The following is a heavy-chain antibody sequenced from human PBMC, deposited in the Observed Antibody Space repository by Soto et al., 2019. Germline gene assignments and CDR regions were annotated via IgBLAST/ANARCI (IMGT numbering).Heavy chain of an antibody. D-gene: IGHD3-10*01. J-gene: IGHJ4*02. Sequence: PGGSLRLSCAASGFTFSSYPMHWVRQAPGKGLEHVSSTSGDGRIMYYLDSVKGRFTISRDNSKNTLYLQMGSLRTEDMAVYYCARGRAAYYLNFWGQGALVTVSS. CDR3: ARGRAAYYLNF. CDR1: GFTFSSYP. CDR2: TSGDGRIM. V-gene: IGHV3-64*02.